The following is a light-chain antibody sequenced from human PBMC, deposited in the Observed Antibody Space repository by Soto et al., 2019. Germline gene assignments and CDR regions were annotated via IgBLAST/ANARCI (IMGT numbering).Light chain of an antibody. CDR3: QQRSNWPTWT. V-gene: IGKV3-11*01. J-gene: IGKJ1*01. CDR2: DAS. Sequence: EIGLTQSAATLSLSPGERATLSCRASQSVSSYLAWYQQKPGQAPRLLIYDASNRATGIPARFSGSGSGTDFTLTISSLEPEDFAVYYCQQRSNWPTWTFGQGTKVDIK. CDR1: QSVSSY.